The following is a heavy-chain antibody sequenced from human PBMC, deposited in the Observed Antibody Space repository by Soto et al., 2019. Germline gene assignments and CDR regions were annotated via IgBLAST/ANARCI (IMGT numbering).Heavy chain of an antibody. CDR3: ARDSGKTVTPVGAFDI. J-gene: IGHJ3*02. CDR1: GYTFTSYG. V-gene: IGHV1-18*01. Sequence: QVQLVQSGAEVKKPGASVKVSCKASGYTFTSYGISWVRQAPGQGLEWMGWISAYNGTTNYAQKLRGRVTMTTDPSTRTVYMELRSLRADDTAVYYCARDSGKTVTPVGAFDIWGPGTMVTVSS. D-gene: IGHD4-17*01. CDR2: ISAYNGTT.